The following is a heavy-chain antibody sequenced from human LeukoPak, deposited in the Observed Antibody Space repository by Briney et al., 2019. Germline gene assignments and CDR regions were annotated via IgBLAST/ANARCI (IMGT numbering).Heavy chain of an antibody. CDR1: GYTFTGYY. Sequence: GASVEVSCKASGYTFTGYYMHWVRQAPGEGLEWMGWINPNSGGTNYAQKFQGRVTMTRDTSISTAYMELNRLRSDDTAVYYCARGSIGDWFDPWGQGTLVTVSS. CDR3: ARGSIGDWFDP. J-gene: IGHJ5*02. CDR2: INPNSGGT. V-gene: IGHV1-2*02. D-gene: IGHD3-22*01.